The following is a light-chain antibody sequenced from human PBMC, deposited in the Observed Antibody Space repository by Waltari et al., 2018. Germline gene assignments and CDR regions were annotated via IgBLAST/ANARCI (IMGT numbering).Light chain of an antibody. CDR1: QSVSSN. CDR2: GAS. J-gene: IGKJ2*01. Sequence: EIVMTQSPATLSVSPGERATLSCRASQSVSSNFAWYKQKHGQAPKLLIYGASTRATGIPARFSGSGSGTEYTLTISSLQSEDFAVDYCEQYNNWPFTFGQGTKLEIK. V-gene: IGKV3-15*01. CDR3: EQYNNWPFT.